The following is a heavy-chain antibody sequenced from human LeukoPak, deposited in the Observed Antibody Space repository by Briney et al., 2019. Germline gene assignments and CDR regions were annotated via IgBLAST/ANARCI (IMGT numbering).Heavy chain of an antibody. J-gene: IGHJ6*03. CDR2: ISSSSITI. CDR3: ARDTLYSSSSYYMDV. CDR1: GFTFSDFD. D-gene: IGHD6-6*01. Sequence: SGGSLRLSCVASGFTFSDFDINWVRQAPGKGLEWVTYISSSSITIYYADFVKGRFTISRDNAKNSLYLQMNSLRAEDTAVYYCARDTLYSSSSYYMDVWGKGTTVTVSS. V-gene: IGHV3-48*01.